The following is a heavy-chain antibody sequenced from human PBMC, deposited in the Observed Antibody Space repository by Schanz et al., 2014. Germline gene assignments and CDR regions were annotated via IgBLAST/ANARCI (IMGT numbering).Heavy chain of an antibody. CDR1: GGSISSIGFY. V-gene: IGHV4-61*05. CDR3: AGRPVRARSGGLDS. Sequence: QLQLQESGPGLVNPSETLSLTCTVSGGSISSIGFYWGWIRQPPGKGLEWIGEIYQSGKTTYDPSLKSRPTVSMDKSSNQFSLRLPSVTAADTAVYFCAGRPVRARSGGLDSWGQGTLVTVSS. CDR2: IYQSGKT. D-gene: IGHD6-19*01. J-gene: IGHJ4*02.